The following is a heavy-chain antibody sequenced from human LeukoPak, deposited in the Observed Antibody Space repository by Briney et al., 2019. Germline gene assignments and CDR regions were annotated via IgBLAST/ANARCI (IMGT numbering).Heavy chain of an antibody. J-gene: IGHJ4*02. CDR3: AREGPGSIEVADNYFDY. D-gene: IGHD6-19*01. Sequence: PGGSLRLSCAVSGSIFANAWMSWVRQAPGKGLEWVGHIKRKIDGGTTDYAAPVKRRFSISRDDSKKTLYLQMNSLKIEDTAVYYCAREGPGSIEVADNYFDYWGQGTLVTVSS. CDR1: GSIFANAW. CDR2: IKRKIDGGTT. V-gene: IGHV3-15*01.